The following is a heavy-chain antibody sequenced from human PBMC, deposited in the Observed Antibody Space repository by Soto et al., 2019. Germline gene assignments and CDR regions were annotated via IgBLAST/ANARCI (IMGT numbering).Heavy chain of an antibody. D-gene: IGHD3-10*01. CDR2: ISYDGSNK. V-gene: IGHV3-30-3*01. Sequence: GGSLRLSCAASGFTFSSYAMHWVRQAPGKGLEWVAVISYDGSNKYYADSVKGRFTISRDNSKNTLYLQMNSLRAEDTAVYYCARDYYGSGTPGAFDIWGQGTMVTVSS. CDR3: ARDYYGSGTPGAFDI. CDR1: GFTFSSYA. J-gene: IGHJ3*02.